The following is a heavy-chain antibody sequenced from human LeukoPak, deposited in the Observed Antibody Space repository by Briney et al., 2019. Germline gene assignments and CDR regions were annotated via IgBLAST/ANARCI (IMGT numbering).Heavy chain of an antibody. CDR2: IIPIFGTA. D-gene: IGHD2-2*01. J-gene: IGHJ5*02. V-gene: IGHV1-69*05. CDR3: ARDQCSSTSCLGGFDP. CDR1: GGSFSSYA. Sequence: SVKVSCKASGGSFSSYAISWVRQAPGQGLEWMGGIIPIFGTANYAQKFQGRVTITTDESTSTAYMELSSLRSEDTAVYYCARDQCSSTSCLGGFDPWGQGTLVTVSS.